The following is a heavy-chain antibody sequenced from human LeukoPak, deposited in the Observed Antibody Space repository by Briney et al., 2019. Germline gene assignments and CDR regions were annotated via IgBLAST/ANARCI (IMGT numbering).Heavy chain of an antibody. Sequence: GSSPRLSSVASGFTFSSYAMHWVPQAPGNGLDWVAVISFDGTNKHYADSVKGRFPISRDNSKNTLYLQMNSLRPEDTAVYFCARDLISWYYFDYWGQGTLVTVSS. CDR3: ARDLISWYYFDY. J-gene: IGHJ4*02. CDR2: ISFDGTNK. V-gene: IGHV3-30*04. CDR1: GFTFSSYA. D-gene: IGHD6-13*01.